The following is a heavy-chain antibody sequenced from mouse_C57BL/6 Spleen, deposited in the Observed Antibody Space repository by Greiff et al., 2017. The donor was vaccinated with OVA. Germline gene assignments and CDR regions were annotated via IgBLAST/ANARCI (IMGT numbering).Heavy chain of an antibody. Sequence: EVQLQESGGGLVKPGGSLKLSCAASGFTFSDYGMHWVRQAPEKGLEWVAYISSGSSTIYYADTVQGRFTISRDNAKNTLFLQMTSLRSEDTAMYYCARGYDYDGWFAYWGQGTLVTVSA. J-gene: IGHJ3*01. D-gene: IGHD2-4*01. V-gene: IGHV5-17*01. CDR3: ARGYDYDGWFAY. CDR2: ISSGSSTI. CDR1: GFTFSDYG.